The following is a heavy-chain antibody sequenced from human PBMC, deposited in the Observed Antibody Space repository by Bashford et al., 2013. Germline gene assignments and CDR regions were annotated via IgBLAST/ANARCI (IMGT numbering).Heavy chain of an antibody. V-gene: IGHV4-31*03. D-gene: IGHD5-24*01. J-gene: IGHJ4*02. CDR3: ARTREISTRNFDS. CDR1: GGSISSDIYY. Sequence: SETLSLTCTVSGGSISSDIYYWSWIRQHPGKGLEWIGYIYYSGSTYYNPSLKSRVTISVDTSKNQFSLKLSSVTAADTAVFYCARTREISTRNFDSWGQGTLVTVSS. CDR2: IYYSGST.